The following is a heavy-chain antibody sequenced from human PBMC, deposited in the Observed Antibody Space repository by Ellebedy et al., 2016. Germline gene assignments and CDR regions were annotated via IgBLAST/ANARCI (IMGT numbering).Heavy chain of an antibody. D-gene: IGHD1-1*01. CDR1: GGSISNSNYY. CDR3: ARDWNGEVNPIFDY. CDR2: IYDSGFP. J-gene: IGHJ4*02. V-gene: IGHV4-39*07. Sequence: SETLSLTCSVSGGSISNSNYYWGWVRQPPGKGLEWIGSIYDSGFPYFNPSLKSRVTISLDTAKNQFSLKLSSVTAADTAVYYCARDWNGEVNPIFDYWGQGTQVTVSS.